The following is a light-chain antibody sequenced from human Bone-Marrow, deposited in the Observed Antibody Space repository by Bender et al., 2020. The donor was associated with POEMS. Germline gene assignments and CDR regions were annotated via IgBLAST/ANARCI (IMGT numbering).Light chain of an antibody. CDR3: SSYTYTSTLGI. J-gene: IGLJ2*01. Sequence: QSALTQPASVSGSPGQSITISCTGTSSDVGSYNFVSWYQQHPDKAPKLMIYEVSKRPSGVSNRFSGSKSGNTASLTISGLQAEDEAVYYCSSYTYTSTLGIFGGGTKVTVL. V-gene: IGLV2-14*02. CDR2: EVS. CDR1: SSDVGSYNF.